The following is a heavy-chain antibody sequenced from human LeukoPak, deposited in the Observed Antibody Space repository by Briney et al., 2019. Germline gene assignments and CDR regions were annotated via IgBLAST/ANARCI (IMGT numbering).Heavy chain of an antibody. CDR3: ARSRAVAGTFDY. D-gene: IGHD6-19*01. J-gene: IGHJ4*02. V-gene: IGHV1-8*01. CDR1: GYTFTSYD. Sequence: ASVKVSCKASGYTFTSYDINWVRQATGQGLEWMGWMNPNSGNTGYAQKFQGRVTMTRNTSISTAYMELRSLRSDDTAVYYCARSRAVAGTFDYWGQGTLVTVSS. CDR2: MNPNSGNT.